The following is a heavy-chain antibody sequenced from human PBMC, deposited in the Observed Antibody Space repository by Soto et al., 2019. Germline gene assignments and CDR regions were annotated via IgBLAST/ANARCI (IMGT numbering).Heavy chain of an antibody. CDR2: INHSGST. Sequence: QVQLQQWGAGLLKPSETLSLTCAVYGGSFSGYYWSWIRQPPGKGLEWIGEINHSGSTNYNPSLKSRVTISVDTSKNQFSLKLGSVTAADTAVYYCARNIVVVPAAIKLDYYYMDVWGKGTTVTVSS. D-gene: IGHD2-2*01. J-gene: IGHJ6*03. CDR1: GGSFSGYY. V-gene: IGHV4-34*01. CDR3: ARNIVVVPAAIKLDYYYMDV.